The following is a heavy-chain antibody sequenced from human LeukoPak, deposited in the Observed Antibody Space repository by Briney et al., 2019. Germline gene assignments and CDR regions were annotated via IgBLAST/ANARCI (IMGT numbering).Heavy chain of an antibody. J-gene: IGHJ5*02. CDR3: ARDRSGSRWRWFDP. CDR2: INPTGGSA. Sequence: ASVKVSCKASGYTFTNYYIHWVRQAPGQGLEWMGIINPTGGSASYAQKFQGRVSMTSDTSTSTLYLELSSLRSEDTAVYYCARDRSGSRWRWFDPWGQGTLDTVSS. D-gene: IGHD6-13*01. V-gene: IGHV1-46*01. CDR1: GYTFTNYY.